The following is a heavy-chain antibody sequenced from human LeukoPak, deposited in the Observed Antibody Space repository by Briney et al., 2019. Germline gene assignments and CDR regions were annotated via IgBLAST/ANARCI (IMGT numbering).Heavy chain of an antibody. CDR1: GFTFSSYS. J-gene: IGHJ5*02. CDR3: ATGGYTTWFDP. Sequence: GSLRLSCAASGFTFSSYSMSWVRQSPGKGLEWVSNIRTNGRDTYYADAVKGRFTIPRDNSKNTLYLEMNSLRAEDTAVYYCATGGYTTWFDPWGQGTLVTVSS. CDR2: IRTNGRDT. V-gene: IGHV3-23*01. D-gene: IGHD2-15*01.